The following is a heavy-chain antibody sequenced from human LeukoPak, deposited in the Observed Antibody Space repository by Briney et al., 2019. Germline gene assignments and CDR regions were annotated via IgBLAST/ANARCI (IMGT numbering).Heavy chain of an antibody. CDR3: ATRSSLPV. D-gene: IGHD6-6*01. V-gene: IGHV3-23*01. CDR1: GFTFSSYA. J-gene: IGHJ3*01. CDR2: ISGSGGST. Sequence: GGSLRLSCAASGFTFSSYAMSLVRQAPRKGLEWVSAISGSGGSTYYADSVKGRFTISRDNSKNTLHLQMNSLRAEDTAVYYCATRSSLPVWGQGTMVTVSS.